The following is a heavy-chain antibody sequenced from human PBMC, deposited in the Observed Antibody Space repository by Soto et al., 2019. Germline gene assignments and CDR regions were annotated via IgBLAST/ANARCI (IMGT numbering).Heavy chain of an antibody. CDR3: ARGSGYGDYGY. V-gene: IGHV1-18*01. J-gene: IGHJ4*02. CDR2: ISAYNGNT. CDR1: GYTFTSYG. Sequence: QVQLVQSGAEVKKPGASVKVSCKASGYTFTSYGISWVRQAPGQGLEWMGWISAYNGNTNYAQKLQGRVTMTTDTATRTAYMELRSLRSEDTAVDYGARGSGYGDYGYWGQGTLVTVSS. D-gene: IGHD4-17*01.